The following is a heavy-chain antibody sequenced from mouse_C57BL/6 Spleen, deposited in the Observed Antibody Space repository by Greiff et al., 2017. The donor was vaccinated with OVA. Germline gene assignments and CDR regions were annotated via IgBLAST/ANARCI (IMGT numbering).Heavy chain of an antibody. Sequence: EVQLQQSGPELVKPGASVKIPCKASGYTFTDYNMDWVKQSHGKSLEWIGDINPNNGGTNYNQKFKGKATLTVDKSSSTAYMELRSLTSEDTAVYYCARMRYSNYVDYWGQGTTLTVSS. D-gene: IGHD2-5*01. V-gene: IGHV1-18*01. CDR2: INPNNGGT. J-gene: IGHJ2*01. CDR1: GYTFTDYN. CDR3: ARMRYSNYVDY.